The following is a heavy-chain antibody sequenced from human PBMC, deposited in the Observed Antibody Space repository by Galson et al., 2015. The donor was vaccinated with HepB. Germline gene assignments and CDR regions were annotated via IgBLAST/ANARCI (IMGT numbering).Heavy chain of an antibody. CDR2: IIPIFGTA. CDR3: AREGGRQQQDYYYYMDV. D-gene: IGHD6-13*01. CDR1: GGTFSSYA. J-gene: IGHJ6*03. V-gene: IGHV1-69*13. Sequence: SVKVSCKASGGTFSSYAISWVRQAPGQGLEWMGGIIPIFGTANYAQKFQGRVTITADESTSTAYMELSSLRSEDTAVYYCAREGGRQQQDYYYYMDVWGKGTTVTVSS.